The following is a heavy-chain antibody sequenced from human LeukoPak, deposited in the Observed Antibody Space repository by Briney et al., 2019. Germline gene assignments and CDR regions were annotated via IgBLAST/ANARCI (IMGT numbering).Heavy chain of an antibody. CDR3: AKDTEYSSSSGPRP. CDR2: IRYDGSNK. V-gene: IGHV3-30*02. CDR1: GFTFSSYG. D-gene: IGHD6-6*01. Sequence: PGGSLRLSCAASGFTFSSYGMHWVRQAPGKGLEWVAFIRYDGSNKYYADSVKGRFTISRDNSKNTLYLQMNSLRAEDTAVYYCAKDTEYSSSSGPRPWGQGTLVTVSS. J-gene: IGHJ5*02.